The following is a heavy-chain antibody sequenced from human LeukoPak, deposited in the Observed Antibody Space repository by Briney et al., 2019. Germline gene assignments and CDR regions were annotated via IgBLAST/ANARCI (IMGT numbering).Heavy chain of an antibody. J-gene: IGHJ6*02. V-gene: IGHV1-69*02. CDR3: ASAPRLRYFANGMDV. Sequence: ASVKVSCKASGVTFSSYSISWVRQAPGHGLEWMGRIIPILGIANYAQKFQGRVTITADKSTSTAYMELSSLRSEDTAVYYCASAPRLRYFANGMDVWGQGTTVTVSS. CDR2: IIPILGIA. CDR1: GVTFSSYS. D-gene: IGHD3-9*01.